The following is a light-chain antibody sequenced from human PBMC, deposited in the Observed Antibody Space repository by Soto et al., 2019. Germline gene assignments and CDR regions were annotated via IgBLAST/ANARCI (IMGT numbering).Light chain of an antibody. CDR2: EVN. V-gene: IGLV2-8*01. J-gene: IGLJ2*01. CDR3: CSYAGSSLV. Sequence: QSVLTQPPSASGSPGQSVAISCTGTSSDVGGYNYVSWYQQHTGKAPKLMIYEVNKRPSGVPDRFSGSKSGNTASLTVSGLQAEDEADYYCCSYAGSSLVFGGGTKLTVL. CDR1: SSDVGGYNY.